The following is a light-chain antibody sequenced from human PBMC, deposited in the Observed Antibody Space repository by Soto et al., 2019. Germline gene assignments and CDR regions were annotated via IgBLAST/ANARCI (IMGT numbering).Light chain of an antibody. CDR3: QSYDSSLSGSV. V-gene: IGLV1-40*01. CDR2: GNN. J-gene: IGLJ3*02. CDR1: SSNIGAGYD. Sequence: QLVLTQPPSVSGAPGQRVTISCTGSSSNIGAGYDVYWYQQLPGTAPKLLIYGNNNRPSGVPDRFSGSKSGTSGSLAITGLQAEDEADYYCQSYDSSLSGSVFGGGTKLTVL.